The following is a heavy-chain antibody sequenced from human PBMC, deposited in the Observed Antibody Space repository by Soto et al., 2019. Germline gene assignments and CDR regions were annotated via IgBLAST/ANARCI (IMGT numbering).Heavy chain of an antibody. D-gene: IGHD5-18*01. V-gene: IGHV3-23*01. CDR3: AKQMGTWVDTAIDF. CDR2: LSHDGGNI. Sequence: EVQMSASGGGVVQPGESLRLSCVAPDFSFTSYAMTWVRLPPGKGLQCVAALSHDGGNIYYRDSVRGRFTISRDNSKNTLYLEMHSLKGEDTAVYFCAKQMGTWVDTAIDFWGEGTQVTVSS. J-gene: IGHJ4*02. CDR1: DFSFTSYA.